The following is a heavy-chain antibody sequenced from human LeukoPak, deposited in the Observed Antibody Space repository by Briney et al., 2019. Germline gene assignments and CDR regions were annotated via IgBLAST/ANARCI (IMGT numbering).Heavy chain of an antibody. CDR3: ARVSLERQLWLPFDY. CDR1: GFTFSSYG. J-gene: IGHJ4*02. D-gene: IGHD5-18*01. V-gene: IGHV3-30*03. Sequence: GGSLRLSCAASGFTFSSYGMHWVRQAPGKGLEWVAVISYDGSLKYYADSVRGRFTISRDNSKNTLYLQMNSLRTDDTAVYYCARVSLERQLWLPFDYWGQGTLVTVSS. CDR2: ISYDGSLK.